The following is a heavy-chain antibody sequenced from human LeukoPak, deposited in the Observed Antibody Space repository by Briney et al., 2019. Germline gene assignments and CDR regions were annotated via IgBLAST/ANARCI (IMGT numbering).Heavy chain of an antibody. CDR3: ARDSPRTGP. V-gene: IGHV3-74*01. CDR1: GFTLSNYW. Sequence: PGGSLRLSCAASGFTLSNYWMHWVRQVPGQGLVWVSHIDGDGRITNYGDSVKGRFTISRDNAKNILYLQMNSLRAEDTAVYYCARDSPRTGPWGQGILVTVSS. J-gene: IGHJ5*02. CDR2: IDGDGRIT. D-gene: IGHD1-1*01.